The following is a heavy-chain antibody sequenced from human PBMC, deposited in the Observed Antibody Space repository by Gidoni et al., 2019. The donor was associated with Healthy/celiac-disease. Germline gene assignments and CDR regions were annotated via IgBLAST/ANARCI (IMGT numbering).Heavy chain of an antibody. CDR2: ISSSGSTI. V-gene: IGHV3-11*01. CDR1: GFTFTYYY. Sequence: QVQLVEPGGCLVKPGGSLRLSCAASGFTFTYYYMSWIRQAPGKGLEWVSYISSSGSTIYDADSVKGRFTISRDNAKNSLYLQMNSLRAEDTAVYYCARESGRNYDILTGYFQHWGQGTLVTVSS. D-gene: IGHD3-9*01. J-gene: IGHJ1*01. CDR3: ARESGRNYDILTGYFQH.